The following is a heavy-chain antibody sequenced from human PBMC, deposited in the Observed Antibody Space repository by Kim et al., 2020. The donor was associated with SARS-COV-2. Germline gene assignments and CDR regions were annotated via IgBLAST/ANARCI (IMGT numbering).Heavy chain of an antibody. V-gene: IGHV1-18*01. Sequence: YAEKFQDRLTLTADTSTRTTYMELTNLTSADTGIYFCARDWAVAAAFDYWGQGTHVTVSS. CDR3: ARDWAVAAAFDY. J-gene: IGHJ4*01. D-gene: IGHD6-19*01.